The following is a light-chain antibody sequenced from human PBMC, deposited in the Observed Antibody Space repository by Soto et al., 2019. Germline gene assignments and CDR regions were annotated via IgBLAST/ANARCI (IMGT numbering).Light chain of an antibody. V-gene: IGKV3-11*01. J-gene: IGKJ4*01. CDR1: QNINTY. Sequence: EIVLTQSPATLSLSVGERATLSCRASQNINTYLVWYQEKPAQAPRLLIYDTSKRATGIPDRFSGSGSGTDFTLTSRRLAPEDFALYYCQQRNSWPRAFGGGTKVEIK. CDR2: DTS. CDR3: QQRNSWPRA.